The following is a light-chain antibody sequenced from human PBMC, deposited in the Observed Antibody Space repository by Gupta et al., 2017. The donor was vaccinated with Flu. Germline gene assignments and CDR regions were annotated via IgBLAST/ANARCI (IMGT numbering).Light chain of an antibody. CDR1: HSRLNNNGRNY. J-gene: IGKJ1*01. Sequence: VLTTTPLSLSVTPGQPASISCTPSHSRLNNNGRNYFYWYVQKPGQSPKLLIYEGYNRVSCGPDRCSGGGSGTDFILNVSREEAEDVGVYYCKNRIHLPLTFGQGTQVEIK. CDR2: EGY. CDR3: KNRIHLPLT. V-gene: IGKV2D-29*02.